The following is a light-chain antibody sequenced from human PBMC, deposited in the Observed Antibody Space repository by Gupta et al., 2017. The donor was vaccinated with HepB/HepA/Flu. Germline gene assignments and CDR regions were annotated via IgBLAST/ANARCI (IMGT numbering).Light chain of an antibody. CDR1: QSVSDSQ. CDR3: QQYDSLTWT. CDR2: AVS. V-gene: IGKV3-20*01. J-gene: IGKJ1*01. Sequence: IVLTQSPGTLSLSPGERATLSCRTSQSVSDSQLAWYQQKPGQAPRLLIYAVSSRATGVPDRVSGSGSGTDFTLTISRLEPEDFAVYYCQQYDSLTWTFGQGTKVEIK.